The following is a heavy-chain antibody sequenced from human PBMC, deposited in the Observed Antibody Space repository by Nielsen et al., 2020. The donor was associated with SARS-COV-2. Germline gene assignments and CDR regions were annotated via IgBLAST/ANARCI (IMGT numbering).Heavy chain of an antibody. Sequence: GGSLRLSCAASGFTFDDYTMHWVRQAPGKGLEWVSLISWDGGSTYYADSVKGRFTISRDNSKNSLYLQMNSLRTEDTALYYCAKDKGPIEGYFDYWGQGTLVTVSS. D-gene: IGHD1-26*01. J-gene: IGHJ4*02. CDR2: ISWDGGST. V-gene: IGHV3-43*01. CDR1: GFTFDDYT. CDR3: AKDKGPIEGYFDY.